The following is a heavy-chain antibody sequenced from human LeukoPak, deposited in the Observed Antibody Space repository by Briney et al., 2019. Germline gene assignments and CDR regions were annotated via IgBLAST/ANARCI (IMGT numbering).Heavy chain of an antibody. D-gene: IGHD5-18*01. CDR2: IYYSGST. V-gene: IGHV4-59*01. CDR3: ARGGGYSYGSGSFDY. J-gene: IGHJ4*02. CDR1: GGSISSYY. Sequence: LETLSLTCTVSGGSISSYYWSWIRQPPGKGLEWIGYIYYSGSTNYNPSLKSRVTISVDTSKNQFSLKLSSVTAADTAVYYCARGGGYSYGSGSFDYWGQGTLVTVSS.